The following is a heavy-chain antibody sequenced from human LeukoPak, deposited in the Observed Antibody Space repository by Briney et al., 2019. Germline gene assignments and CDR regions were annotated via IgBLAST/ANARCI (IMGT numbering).Heavy chain of an antibody. CDR2: TRYDGLNK. CDR1: GFTFSTYG. J-gene: IGHJ4*02. V-gene: IGHV3-30*02. D-gene: IGHD5-12*01. Sequence: SGGSLRLSCAASGFTFSTYGMHWVRQAPGKGLEWVAFTRYDGLNKYYADSVKGRFTISRDNSNNTLYLQMNSLRAEDTAVYYCARDGREYSGYGWETDYWGQGTLVIVSS. CDR3: ARDGREYSGYGWETDY.